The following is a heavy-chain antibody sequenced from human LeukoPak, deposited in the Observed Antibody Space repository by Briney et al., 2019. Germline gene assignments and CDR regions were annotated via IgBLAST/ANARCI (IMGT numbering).Heavy chain of an antibody. V-gene: IGHV3-23*01. D-gene: IGHD2-21*01. CDR3: ARAPVTSCRGAYCYPFDY. CDR1: GFTFSSYG. Sequence: GGSLRRSCAASGFTFSSYGMSWVRQAPGKGLEWVSAISGSGGSTYYADSVKGRFTISRDNSKNTLYLEMDSLRAEDTAVYYCARAPVTSCRGAYCYPFDYWGQGTLVTVSS. CDR2: ISGSGGST. J-gene: IGHJ4*02.